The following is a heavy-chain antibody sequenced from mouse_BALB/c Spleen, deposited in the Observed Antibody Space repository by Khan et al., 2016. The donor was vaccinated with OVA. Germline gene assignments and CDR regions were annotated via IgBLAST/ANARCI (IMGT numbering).Heavy chain of an antibody. V-gene: IGHV1-7*01. CDR2: INPSTGYT. D-gene: IGHD1-1*01. Sequence: QVQLQQSGAELAKPGASVKMSCKASGYTFTSYWMHWVKQRPGQGLEWIGYINPSTGYTEYNQKFKDKATLTADKSSSTAYMQLSSLTSEDSAVYYCASYYGSSYYVDYWGQGTTLTVSS. CDR3: ASYYGSSYYVDY. J-gene: IGHJ2*01. CDR1: GYTFTSYW.